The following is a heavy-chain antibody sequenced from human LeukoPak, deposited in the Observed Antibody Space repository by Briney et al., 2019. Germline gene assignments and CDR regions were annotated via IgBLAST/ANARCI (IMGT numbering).Heavy chain of an antibody. J-gene: IGHJ4*02. CDR2: ISSSSDYT. V-gene: IGHV3-11*05. CDR3: TIDLMTGFSSGWHFGY. D-gene: IGHD6-19*01. Sequence: GGSLRLSCAASGFTFSDYYMSWIRQAPGKGLEWISYISSSSDYTNYADSVKGRFTISRDNAKNSLYLQMNSLRAEDTAVYYCTIDLMTGFSSGWHFGYWGQGTLDPVSS. CDR1: GFTFSDYY.